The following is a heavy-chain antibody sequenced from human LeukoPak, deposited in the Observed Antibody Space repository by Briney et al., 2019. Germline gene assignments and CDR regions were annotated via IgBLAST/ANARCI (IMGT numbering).Heavy chain of an antibody. J-gene: IGHJ4*02. CDR1: GYTLTELP. CDR3: ATFHASGWYFRLAFDY. CDR2: FDPEDGET. D-gene: IGHD6-19*01. Sequence: ASVKVSCKVSGYTLTELPMHWVRQAPGKGLERMGGFDPEDGETIYAQKFQGRVTMTEDTSTDTAYMELSSLRSEDTAVYYCATFHASGWYFRLAFDYWGQGTLVTVSS. V-gene: IGHV1-24*01.